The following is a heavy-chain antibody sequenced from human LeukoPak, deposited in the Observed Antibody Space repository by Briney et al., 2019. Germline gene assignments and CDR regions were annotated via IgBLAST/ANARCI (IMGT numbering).Heavy chain of an antibody. Sequence: SVKVSCKASGGTFSSYAISWVRQAPGQGLEWMGGIIPIFGTANYAQKFQGRVTITADESTSTAYMELSSLRSEDTAVYYCAREESGYSHGGPFDYWGQGTLVTVSS. D-gene: IGHD5-18*01. CDR2: IIPIFGTA. V-gene: IGHV1-69*01. CDR1: GGTFSSYA. J-gene: IGHJ4*02. CDR3: AREESGYSHGGPFDY.